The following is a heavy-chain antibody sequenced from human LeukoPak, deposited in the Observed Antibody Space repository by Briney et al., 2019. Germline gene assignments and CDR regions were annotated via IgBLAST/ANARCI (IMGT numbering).Heavy chain of an antibody. J-gene: IGHJ6*03. V-gene: IGHV3-7*01. CDR3: ARVVRGTHYYYYYYMDV. CDR1: GFTFSSYW. D-gene: IGHD3-16*01. Sequence: GGSLRLSCAASGFTFSSYWMSWVRQAPGKGLEWVANIKQDGSEKYYVDSVKGRFTISRDNAKNSLYLQMNSLRAEDTAVYYCARVVRGTHYYYYYYMDVWGKGTTVTVSS. CDR2: IKQDGSEK.